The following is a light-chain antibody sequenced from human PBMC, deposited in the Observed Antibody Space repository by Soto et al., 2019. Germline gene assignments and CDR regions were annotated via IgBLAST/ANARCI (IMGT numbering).Light chain of an antibody. J-gene: IGKJ1*01. Sequence: EIVLTQSPGTLSLSPGERATLSCRASQSVSSSHLAWYQQKPGQAPRLLIYGASSRATGIPDRFSGSGSRTDFALTISRLEPEDFAVYYCQQYGSSPPKTFGQGTKVEIK. CDR1: QSVSSSH. CDR3: QQYGSSPPKT. CDR2: GAS. V-gene: IGKV3-20*01.